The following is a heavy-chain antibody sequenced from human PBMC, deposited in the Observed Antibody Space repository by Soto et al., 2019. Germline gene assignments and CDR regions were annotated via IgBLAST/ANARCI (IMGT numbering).Heavy chain of an antibody. D-gene: IGHD1-7*01. CDR1: GFTFSSYA. J-gene: IGHJ6*02. Sequence: GGSLRLSCAASGFTFSSYAMSWVRQAPGKGLEWVSAISGSGGSTYYADSVKGRFTISRDNSKDTLYLQMNSLRAEDTAVYYCAKDPGTTHYYYYGMDVWGQGTTVTVSS. CDR2: ISGSGGST. CDR3: AKDPGTTHYYYYGMDV. V-gene: IGHV3-23*01.